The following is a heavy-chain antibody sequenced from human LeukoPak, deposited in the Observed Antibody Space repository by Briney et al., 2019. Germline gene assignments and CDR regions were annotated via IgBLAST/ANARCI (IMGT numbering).Heavy chain of an antibody. CDR1: GFTFSTYF. Sequence: PGGSLRLSCAASGFTFSTYFMGWVRQAPGKGLECVANKTPDGHEEYCVDSVQGRFTISRDNTRNSLFLQMNSLRAEDTAIYYCAKWIWRQSEFDYWGQGTPVTVSS. D-gene: IGHD5-24*01. J-gene: IGHJ4*02. CDR3: AKWIWRQSEFDY. V-gene: IGHV3-7*01. CDR2: KTPDGHEE.